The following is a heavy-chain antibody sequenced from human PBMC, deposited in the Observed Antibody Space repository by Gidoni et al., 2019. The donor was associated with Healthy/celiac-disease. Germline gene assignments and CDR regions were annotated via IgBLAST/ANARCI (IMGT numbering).Heavy chain of an antibody. D-gene: IGHD6-6*01. CDR3: ARVAYSSSYYFDY. V-gene: IGHV3-66*02. J-gene: IGHJ4*02. CDR2: IYSGGST. CDR1: GFTVSSNS. Sequence: EVQLVESGGGLVQPGGSLRLSCEASGFTVSSNSMRWLRQAPGKGLEGCSVIYSGGSTYYADSVKGRFTISRDNSKNTLYLQMNSLRAEDTAVYYCARVAYSSSYYFDYWGQGTLVTVSS.